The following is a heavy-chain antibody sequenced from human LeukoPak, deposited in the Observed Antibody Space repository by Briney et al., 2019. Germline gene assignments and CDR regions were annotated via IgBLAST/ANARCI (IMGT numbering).Heavy chain of an antibody. V-gene: IGHV4-31*03. CDR1: GGSISSGGYY. CDR2: IYYSGST. Sequence: SETLSLTCIVSGGSISSGGYYWSWIRQHPGKGLEWIGYIYYSGSTYYNPSLKSRVTISVDTSKNQFSLKLSSVTAADTAVYYCARDSGTTVTENWFDPWGQGTLVTVSS. J-gene: IGHJ5*02. CDR3: ARDSGTTVTENWFDP. D-gene: IGHD4-17*01.